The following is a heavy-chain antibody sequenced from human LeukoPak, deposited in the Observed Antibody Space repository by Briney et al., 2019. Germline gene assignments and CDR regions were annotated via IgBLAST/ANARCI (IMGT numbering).Heavy chain of an antibody. Sequence: EASVKVSCKASGYTFTSYDINWVRQATGQGLEWMGWMNPNSGNTGYAQKFQGRVTMTRNTSISTAYMELSSPRSEDTAVYYCARGGYCSSTSCYSFYYGMDVWGQGTTVTVSS. V-gene: IGHV1-8*01. D-gene: IGHD2-2*01. CDR3: ARGGYCSSTSCYSFYYGMDV. CDR1: GYTFTSYD. CDR2: MNPNSGNT. J-gene: IGHJ6*02.